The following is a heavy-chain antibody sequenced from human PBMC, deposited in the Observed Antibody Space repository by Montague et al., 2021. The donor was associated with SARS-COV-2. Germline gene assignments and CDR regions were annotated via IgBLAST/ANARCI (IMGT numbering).Heavy chain of an antibody. CDR1: GFSLSTSGMC. CDR3: ARMTTVVISLGDYYYYGMDV. CDR2: IDWDDDK. V-gene: IGHV2-70*01. J-gene: IGHJ6*02. D-gene: IGHD4-23*01. Sequence: PALVKPTQTLTLTCTFSGFSLSTSGMCVSWIRQPPGKALEWLALIDWDDDKYYSTSLKTRLTISKDTSKNQVVLTMTNMDPVDTATYYCARMTTVVISLGDYYYYGMDVWGQGTTVTVSS.